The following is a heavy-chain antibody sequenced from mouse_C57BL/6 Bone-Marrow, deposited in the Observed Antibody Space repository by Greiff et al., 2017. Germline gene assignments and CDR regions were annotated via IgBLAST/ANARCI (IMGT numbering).Heavy chain of an antibody. CDR3: ARHGSSYWYFDV. CDR2: ISSGSSTI. J-gene: IGHJ1*03. CDR1: GFTFSDYG. Sequence: EVNLVESGGGLVKPGGSLKLSCAASGFTFSDYGMHWVRQAPEKGLEWVAYISSGSSTIYYADTVKGRFTISRDNAKNTLFLQMTSLRSEDTAMYYCARHGSSYWYFDVWGTGTTVTVSS. V-gene: IGHV5-17*01. D-gene: IGHD1-1*01.